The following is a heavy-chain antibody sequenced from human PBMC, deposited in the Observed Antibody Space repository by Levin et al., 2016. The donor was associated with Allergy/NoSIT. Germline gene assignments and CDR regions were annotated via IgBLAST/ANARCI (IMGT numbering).Heavy chain of an antibody. V-gene: IGHV3-15*01. CDR1: GFTVSSAW. D-gene: IGHD1-14*01. Sequence: GESLKISCAVSGFTVSSAWMSWVRQAPGKGLEWVGLIKNKADGGTTDYAAPVRGRFTISGDDSKNTLYLQMNSLKTEDTAMYYCTTLGNPAYFHSWGQGTLVTVSS. CDR3: TTLGNPAYFHS. CDR2: IKNKADGGTT. J-gene: IGHJ4*02.